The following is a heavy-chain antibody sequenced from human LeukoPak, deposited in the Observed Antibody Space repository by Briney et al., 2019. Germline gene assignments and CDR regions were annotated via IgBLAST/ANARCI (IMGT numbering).Heavy chain of an antibody. D-gene: IGHD6-19*01. V-gene: IGHV3-48*03. J-gene: IGHJ4*02. Sequence: GGSLRLSCAASGFSFSSYEMNWVRQAPGKGLEWVSNISPSGSTKYYADSVKGRFTVSRDNAKNSLYLQMNSLRAGDTGVYYCTKLAVASADSWGQGALVTVSS. CDR2: ISPSGSTK. CDR3: TKLAVASADS. CDR1: GFSFSSYE.